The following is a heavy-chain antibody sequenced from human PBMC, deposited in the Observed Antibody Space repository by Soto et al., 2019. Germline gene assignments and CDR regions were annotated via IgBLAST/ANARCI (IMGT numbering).Heavy chain of an antibody. J-gene: IGHJ6*03. CDR3: AKGPGAMNHPHYYYYYMDV. CDR2: ISGSGGST. CDR1: GFTFSSYA. Sequence: EVQLLESGGGLVQPGGSLRLSCAASGFTFSSYAMSWVRQAPGKGLEWVSAISGSGGSTYYADSVKGRFTISRDNSKNSLNLQRNNLRAEDTAVYYRAKGPGAMNHPHYYYYYMDVWGKGTTVTVSS. D-gene: IGHD2-2*01. V-gene: IGHV3-23*01.